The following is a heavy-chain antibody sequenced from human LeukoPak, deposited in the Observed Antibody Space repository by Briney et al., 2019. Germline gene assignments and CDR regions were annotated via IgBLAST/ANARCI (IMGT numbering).Heavy chain of an antibody. V-gene: IGHV4-34*01. D-gene: IGHD3-16*02. CDR2: INHSGST. Sequence: KASETLSLTCAVYGGSFSGYYWSWIRQPPGKGLEWIGEINHSGSTNYNPSLKSRVTISVDTSKNQFSLKLSSVTAADTAVYYCARYDYVWGSYLGYDYWGQGTLVTVSS. CDR1: GGSFSGYY. CDR3: ARYDYVWGSYLGYDY. J-gene: IGHJ4*02.